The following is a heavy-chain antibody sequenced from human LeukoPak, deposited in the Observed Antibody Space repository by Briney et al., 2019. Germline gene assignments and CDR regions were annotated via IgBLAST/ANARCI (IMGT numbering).Heavy chain of an antibody. V-gene: IGHV3-53*01. Sequence: GGSLRLSCAASGFTVSSNYMSWVRQAPGKGLEWVSVIYSGGSTYYADSVKGRFTISRDNSKNTLYLQMNSLRAGDTAVYYCAREGGYYDILTGYYRPDAFDIWGQGTMVTVSS. CDR3: AREGGYYDILTGYYRPDAFDI. CDR2: IYSGGST. D-gene: IGHD3-9*01. CDR1: GFTVSSNY. J-gene: IGHJ3*02.